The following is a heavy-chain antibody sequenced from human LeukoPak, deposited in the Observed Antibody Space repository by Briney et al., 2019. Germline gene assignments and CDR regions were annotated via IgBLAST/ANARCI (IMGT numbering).Heavy chain of an antibody. V-gene: IGHV3-66*02. Sequence: PGGSLRLSCAASGFTVSSKYMSWVRQAPGKGLEWVSVIYSGGSTYYADSVKGRFTISRDNSKNTLYLQMNSLRAEDTAVYYCARDGLSSSWYTGNWFDPWGQGTLVTVSS. CDR1: GFTVSSKY. J-gene: IGHJ5*02. D-gene: IGHD6-13*01. CDR2: IYSGGST. CDR3: ARDGLSSSWYTGNWFDP.